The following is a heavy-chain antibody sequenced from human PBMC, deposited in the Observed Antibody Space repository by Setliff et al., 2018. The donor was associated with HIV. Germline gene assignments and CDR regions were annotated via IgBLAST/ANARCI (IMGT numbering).Heavy chain of an antibody. D-gene: IGHD3-22*01. CDR3: ARAASYYDSSGYWAPPKYFDY. Sequence: SETLSLTCTVSGGSISSHCWSWIRQSPGKALEWIGYIYSSGSIIYNPSLKSRVTMSVDTSQNQVSLDLDSVTAADTAVYYCARAASYYDSSGYWAPPKYFDYWGQGTLVTVSS. CDR2: IYSSGSI. CDR1: GGSISSHC. V-gene: IGHV4-59*11. J-gene: IGHJ4*02.